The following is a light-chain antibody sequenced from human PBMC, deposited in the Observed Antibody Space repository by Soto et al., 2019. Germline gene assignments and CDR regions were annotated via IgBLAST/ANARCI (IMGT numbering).Light chain of an antibody. Sequence: QSALTQPASVSGSPGQSITISCTGTSRDVGGYDYVSWYQQHPGKAPKLMIFDVNNRPSGVSNRFSGSKSGNTASLTISGLQAEDEADYYCSSYTSSNTLLFCGGTKLTV. CDR1: SRDVGGYDY. CDR2: DVN. J-gene: IGLJ2*01. CDR3: SSYTSSNTLL. V-gene: IGLV2-14*03.